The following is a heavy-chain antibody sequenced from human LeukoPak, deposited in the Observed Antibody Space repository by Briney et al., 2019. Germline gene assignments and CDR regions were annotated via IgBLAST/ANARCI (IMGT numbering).Heavy chain of an antibody. CDR3: ARSSITIFGVDKYYFDY. J-gene: IGHJ4*02. Sequence: SQTLSLTXTVSGGSISSGSYYWSWIRQPAGKGLEWIGRIYTSGSTNYNPSLKSRVTISVDTSKNQFSLKLSSVTAADTAVYYCARSSITIFGVDKYYFDYWGQGTLVTVSS. V-gene: IGHV4-61*02. D-gene: IGHD3-3*01. CDR2: IYTSGST. CDR1: GGSISSGSYY.